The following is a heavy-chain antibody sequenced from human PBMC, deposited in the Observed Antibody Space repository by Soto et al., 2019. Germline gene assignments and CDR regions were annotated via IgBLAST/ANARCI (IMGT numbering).Heavy chain of an antibody. CDR2: INPRTGST. D-gene: IGHD2-15*01. V-gene: IGHV1-46*01. Sequence: QVQLVQSGADVKKPGTSVKVSCKAAGYSFTNYCMYWVRQAPGQGLEWMGMINPRTGSTRYAQKFQDRVTLTRDTSTTTVYMELSTLISDDTAVYYCARDGGLLTASWHYELWDPGTLVTVSS. CDR1: GYSFTNYC. CDR3: ARDGGLLTASWHYEL. J-gene: IGHJ2*01.